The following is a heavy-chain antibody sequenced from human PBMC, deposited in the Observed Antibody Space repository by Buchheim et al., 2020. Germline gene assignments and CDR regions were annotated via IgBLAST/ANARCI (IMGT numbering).Heavy chain of an antibody. CDR3: AKDNDFWSGYYTMDDYYYMDV. Sequence: EVQLLESGGGLVQPGGSLRLSCAASGFTFSSYAMSWVRQAPGKGLEWVSAISGSGGSTYYADSVKGRFPISRDNSKNTLYLQMNSLRAEDTAVYYCAKDNDFWSGYYTMDDYYYMDVWGKGTT. CDR1: GFTFSSYA. V-gene: IGHV3-23*01. J-gene: IGHJ6*03. CDR2: ISGSGGST. D-gene: IGHD3-3*01.